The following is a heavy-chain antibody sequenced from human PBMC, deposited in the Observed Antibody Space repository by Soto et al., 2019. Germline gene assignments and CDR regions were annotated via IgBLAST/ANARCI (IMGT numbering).Heavy chain of an antibody. CDR3: ARGQSSSWYRFYYYYYGMDV. J-gene: IGHJ6*02. CDR1: GYAFTSYD. D-gene: IGHD6-13*01. V-gene: IGHV1-8*01. Sequence: ASVKVSCKASGYAFTSYDINWVRQATGQGLEWMGWMNPNSGNTGYAQKFQGRVTMTRNTSISTAYMELSSLRSEDTAVYYCARGQSSSWYRFYYYYYGMDVWGQGTTITV. CDR2: MNPNSGNT.